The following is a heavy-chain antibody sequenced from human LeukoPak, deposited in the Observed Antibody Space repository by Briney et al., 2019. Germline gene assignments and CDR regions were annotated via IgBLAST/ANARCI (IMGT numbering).Heavy chain of an antibody. J-gene: IGHJ6*02. D-gene: IGHD5-12*01. CDR1: GYTFTGYY. CDR3: ASPYSGYDRYYYYGMDV. Sequence: ASVKVSCKASGYTFTGYYMHWVGQAPGQGLEWMGWINPNSGGTNYAQKFQGRVTMTRDTSISTAYMELSRLRSDDTAVYYCASPYSGYDRYYYYGMDVWGQGTTVTVSS. CDR2: INPNSGGT. V-gene: IGHV1-2*02.